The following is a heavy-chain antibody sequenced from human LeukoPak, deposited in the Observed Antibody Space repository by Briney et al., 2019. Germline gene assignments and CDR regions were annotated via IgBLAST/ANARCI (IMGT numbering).Heavy chain of an antibody. J-gene: IGHJ4*02. V-gene: IGHV3-74*01. CDR2: INSDGRSM. Sequence: GGSLRLSCAASGFTFSSYWMYWVRQAPGKGLVWVSRINSDGRSMTYADSVKGRLTISRDNAKNTLYLQMNSLRAEDTAVYYCAREFGGIDYWGQGTLVTVSS. D-gene: IGHD3-3*01. CDR3: AREFGGIDY. CDR1: GFTFSSYW.